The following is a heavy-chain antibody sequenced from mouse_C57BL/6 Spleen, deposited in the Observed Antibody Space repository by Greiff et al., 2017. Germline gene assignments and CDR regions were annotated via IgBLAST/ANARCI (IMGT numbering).Heavy chain of an antibody. CDR2: IDPEDGET. CDR1: GFNIKDYY. V-gene: IGHV14-2*01. J-gene: IGHJ2*01. Sequence: VQLQQSGAELVKPGASVKLSCTASGFNIKDYYMHWVKQRTEQGLEWIGRIDPEDGETKYAPKFQGKATITADTSSNAADLQRSSLTSEDTAVYYCARSPRGYFDYWGQGTTLTVSS. CDR3: ARSPRGYFDY.